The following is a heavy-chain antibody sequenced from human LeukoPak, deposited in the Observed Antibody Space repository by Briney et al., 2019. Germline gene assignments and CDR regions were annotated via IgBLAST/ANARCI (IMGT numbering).Heavy chain of an antibody. CDR3: ARERDFWSGYIYYFDY. J-gene: IGHJ4*02. CDR1: GVSISAYY. D-gene: IGHD3-3*01. Sequence: SETLSLTCSVSGVSISAYYWSWIRQPAGKGLEWIGRIYPGESIYASENTNYNPSLKSRVTMSVDTSKNQFSLKLNSVTAADTAVYYCARERDFWSGYIYYFDYWGQGTLVTVSS. CDR2: IYPGESIYASENT. V-gene: IGHV4-4*07.